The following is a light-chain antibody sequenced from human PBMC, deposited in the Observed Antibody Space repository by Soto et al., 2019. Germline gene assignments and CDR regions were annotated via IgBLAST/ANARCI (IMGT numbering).Light chain of an antibody. CDR3: CSYAGSYTPVV. CDR1: SSDVGGYNY. J-gene: IGLJ2*01. Sequence: QSVLTQPRSVSGSPGQSVTISCTGTSSDVGGYNYVSWYQQHPGKAPKLMIYDVSKRPSGVPDRFSGSKSGNTASLTISGLQAEDEADCYCCSYAGSYTPVVFGGGTKLTVL. CDR2: DVS. V-gene: IGLV2-11*01.